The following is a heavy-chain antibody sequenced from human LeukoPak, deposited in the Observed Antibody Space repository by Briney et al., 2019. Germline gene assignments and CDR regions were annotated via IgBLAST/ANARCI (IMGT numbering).Heavy chain of an antibody. J-gene: IGHJ4*02. CDR3: ARVWWDLGGLDY. CDR2: INKDGSRT. CDR1: GFTFSSYW. V-gene: IGHV3-74*01. Sequence: PGGSLRLSCAASGFTFSSYWMHWVRQVPGKGLVWVSGINKDGSRTTYADSVKGRFTISRDNAKNTVYLQMNSLRAEDTAVYYCARVWWDLGGLDYWGQGTLVTVSS. D-gene: IGHD1-26*01.